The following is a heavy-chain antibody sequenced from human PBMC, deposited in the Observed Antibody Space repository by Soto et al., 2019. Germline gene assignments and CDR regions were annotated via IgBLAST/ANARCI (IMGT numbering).Heavy chain of an antibody. J-gene: IGHJ4*02. V-gene: IGHV1-24*01. CDR2: FDPEDGET. CDR1: GYTLTELS. D-gene: IGHD2-8*01. Sequence: ASVKVSCKVSGYTLTELSMHWVRQAPGKGLEWMGGFDPEDGETIYAQKFQGTVTMTEDTSTDTAYMELSSLRSEDTAVYYGATGRSYWTNGVGYTKGFDSWGQGTLVTVSS. CDR3: ATGRSYWTNGVGYTKGFDS.